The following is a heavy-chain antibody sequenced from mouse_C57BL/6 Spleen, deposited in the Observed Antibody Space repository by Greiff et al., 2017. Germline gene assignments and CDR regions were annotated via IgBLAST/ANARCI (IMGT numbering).Heavy chain of an antibody. D-gene: IGHD2-14*01. CDR1: GFTFTDYY. J-gene: IGHJ2*01. Sequence: EVKLVESGGGLVQPGGSLSLSCAASGFTFTDYYMSWVRQPPGKALEWLGFIRNKANGYTTEYSASVKGRFTISRDNSQSILYLQMNALRAEDSATYYCASYIRGNYFGYWGQGTTLTVSS. V-gene: IGHV7-3*01. CDR2: IRNKANGYTT. CDR3: ASYIRGNYFGY.